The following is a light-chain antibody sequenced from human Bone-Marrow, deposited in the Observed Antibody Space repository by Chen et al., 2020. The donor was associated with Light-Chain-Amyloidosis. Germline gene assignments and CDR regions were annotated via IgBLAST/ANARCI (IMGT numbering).Light chain of an antibody. J-gene: IGLJ2*01. Sequence: QAVVTQEPSLTVSPGGTVTLTCGSSTGVVTSGPYPYWFQQKPGQAPRTLIYDTSNKYSWTPALFACCLLGGEAARTLACAQPEEEAEYLSLRSCSDARPEDIGGGAKLTVL. CDR3: LRSCSDARPED. CDR1: TGVVTSGPY. CDR2: DTS. V-gene: IGLV7-46*01.